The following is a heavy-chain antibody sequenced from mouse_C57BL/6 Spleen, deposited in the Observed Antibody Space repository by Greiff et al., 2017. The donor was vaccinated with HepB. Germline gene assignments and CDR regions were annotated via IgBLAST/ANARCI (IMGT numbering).Heavy chain of an antibody. V-gene: IGHV5-6*02. CDR3: ARRGVTTVVDWYFDV. J-gene: IGHJ1*03. CDR2: ISSGGSYT. Sequence: EVKVVESGGDLVKPGGSLKLSCAASGFTFSSYGMSWVRQTPDKRLEWVATISSGGSYTYYPDSVKGRFTISRDNAKNTLYLQMSSLKSEDTAMYYCARRGVTTVVDWYFDVWGTGTTVTVSS. D-gene: IGHD1-1*01. CDR1: GFTFSSYG.